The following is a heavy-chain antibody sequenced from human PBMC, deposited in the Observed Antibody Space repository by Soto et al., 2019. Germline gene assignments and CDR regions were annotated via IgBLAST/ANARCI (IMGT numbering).Heavy chain of an antibody. Sequence: PGDSLKISCKGSGYSFTSYWIGWVRQMPGKGLAWMGIIYPGDSDTRYSPSFQGQVTISADKSISTAYLQWSSLKASDTAMYYCARAMVRGVNTLDYWGQGTLVTVSS. V-gene: IGHV5-51*01. CDR2: IYPGDSDT. CDR1: GYSFTSYW. D-gene: IGHD3-10*01. J-gene: IGHJ4*02. CDR3: ARAMVRGVNTLDY.